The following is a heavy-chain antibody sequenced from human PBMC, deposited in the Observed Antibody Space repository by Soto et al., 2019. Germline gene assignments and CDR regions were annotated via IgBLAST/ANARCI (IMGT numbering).Heavy chain of an antibody. CDR3: ARDPSLGRELLHWYFDL. CDR1: GFTFSSYS. Sequence: GGSLRLFCAASGFTFSSYSMNCVRQAPGNGLEWVSSISSSSRYIYYADSVKCRCTISKDNAKYSLYLQMNSLRAEDTAVYYCARDPSLGRELLHWYFDLSGRGTLVTVA. J-gene: IGHJ2*01. V-gene: IGHV3-21*01. D-gene: IGHD1-26*01. CDR2: ISSSSRYI.